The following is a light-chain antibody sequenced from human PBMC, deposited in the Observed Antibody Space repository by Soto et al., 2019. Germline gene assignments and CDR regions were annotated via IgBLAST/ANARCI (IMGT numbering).Light chain of an antibody. J-gene: IGKJ3*01. V-gene: IGKV1-9*01. Sequence: DIQLTQSPSFLSASVGDRVTITCRASQDISSYLAWYQQKPGKAPQLLIYAASTLQSGVPSRFSGSGSGTEVTLTISSLQPEDFATYYCQQLNSYPLTFGPGTKVDIK. CDR3: QQLNSYPLT. CDR2: AAS. CDR1: QDISSY.